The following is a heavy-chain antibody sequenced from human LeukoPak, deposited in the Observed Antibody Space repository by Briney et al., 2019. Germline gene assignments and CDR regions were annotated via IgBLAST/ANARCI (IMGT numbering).Heavy chain of an antibody. J-gene: IGHJ4*02. V-gene: IGHV3-7*01. CDR1: GFTFSSYW. CDR3: ARSSTTYYDFWSGYYTGYYFDY. D-gene: IGHD3-3*01. Sequence: GGSLRLSCAASGFTFSSYWMSWVRQAPGKGLEWVANIKQDGSEKYYVDSVKGRFTISRDNAKNSLYLQMNSLRAEDTAVYYCARSSTTYYDFWSGYYTGYYFDYWGQGTLVTVSS. CDR2: IKQDGSEK.